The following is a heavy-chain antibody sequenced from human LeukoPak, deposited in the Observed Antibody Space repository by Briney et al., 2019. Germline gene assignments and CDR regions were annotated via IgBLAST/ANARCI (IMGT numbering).Heavy chain of an antibody. V-gene: IGHV3-30*12. Sequence: PGGSLRLSCAASGFTFSNFGMHWVRQAPGKGLEWLALISFDGTNKYYADSVKGRFTISRDNAKNSLYLQMNSLRAEDTAVYYCARDPTRNYVPDYFDYWGQGTLVTVSS. D-gene: IGHD3-16*01. J-gene: IGHJ4*02. CDR1: GFTFSNFG. CDR2: ISFDGTNK. CDR3: ARDPTRNYVPDYFDY.